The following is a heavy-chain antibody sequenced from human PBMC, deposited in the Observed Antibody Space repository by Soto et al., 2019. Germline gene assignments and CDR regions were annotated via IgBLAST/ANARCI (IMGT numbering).Heavy chain of an antibody. CDR1: GGTFSSYA. J-gene: IGHJ4*02. D-gene: IGHD6-13*01. V-gene: IGHV1-69*01. Sequence: QVQLVQSGAEVKKPGSSVKVSCKASGGTFSSYAISWVRQAPGQGLEWMGGIIPIFGTANYAQKFQGRVTITADESTSTAYMELSSLRSEDTAVYYCARVGYETYSSRWYPHFDYWGQGTLVTVSS. CDR2: IIPIFGTA. CDR3: ARVGYETYSSRWYPHFDY.